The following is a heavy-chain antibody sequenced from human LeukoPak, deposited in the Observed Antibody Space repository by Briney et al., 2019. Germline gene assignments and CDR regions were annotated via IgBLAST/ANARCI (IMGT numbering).Heavy chain of an antibody. Sequence: GGSLRLSCAASGFTFSSYAMSWVRQAPGKGLEWVSAISGSGGSMYYADSVKGRFTISRDNCKNTLYLQMNSLRAEDTAVYYCARGGGSGSYRRGPYYYYYMDVWGKGTTVTVSS. V-gene: IGHV3-23*01. CDR2: ISGSGGSM. D-gene: IGHD3-10*01. CDR1: GFTFSSYA. J-gene: IGHJ6*03. CDR3: ARGGGSGSYRRGPYYYYYMDV.